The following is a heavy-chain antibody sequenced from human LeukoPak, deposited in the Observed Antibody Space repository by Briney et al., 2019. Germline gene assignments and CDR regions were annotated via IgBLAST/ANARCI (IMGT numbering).Heavy chain of an antibody. Sequence: SETLSLTCAVYGGSFSGYYWSWIRQPPGKGLEWIGEINHSGSTNYNPSLKSRVTISVDTSKNQFSLKLSSVTAADTAVYYCASHASSWFVHDAFDIWGQGTMVTVSS. D-gene: IGHD6-13*01. CDR2: INHSGST. J-gene: IGHJ3*02. V-gene: IGHV4-34*01. CDR1: GGSFSGYY. CDR3: ASHASSWFVHDAFDI.